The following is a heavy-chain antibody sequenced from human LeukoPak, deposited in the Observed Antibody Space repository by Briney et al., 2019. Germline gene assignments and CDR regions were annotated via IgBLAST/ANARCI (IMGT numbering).Heavy chain of an antibody. V-gene: IGHV3-23*01. D-gene: IGHD1-26*01. J-gene: IGHJ4*02. CDR2: ISGTGGST. Sequence: GGSLRLSCAASGFTFSSFAMTWIRQAPGKGLEWVSGISGTGGSTYYADSVKGRFTISRENSINTVFLEMNSLRAKDTAIYYCAKDQSRVGASDPFDYWGQGILVTVSS. CDR1: GFTFSSFA. CDR3: AKDQSRVGASDPFDY.